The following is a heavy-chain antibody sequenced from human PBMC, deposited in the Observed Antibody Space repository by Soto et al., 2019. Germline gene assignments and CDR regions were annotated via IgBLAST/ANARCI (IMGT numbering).Heavy chain of an antibody. CDR3: ARLRIATNNYKWFDP. V-gene: IGHV4-31*03. D-gene: IGHD2-21*01. CDR1: GAALNRGNYY. Sequence: LSLTCSVSGAALNRGNYYWSWIRQVPGKGLEWIGHIYVTGAVDYNPSLRDRITISQDTSERQFSLNLRLVTAADTAVYYCARLRIATNNYKWFDPWGQGTLVTVSS. J-gene: IGHJ5*02. CDR2: IYVTGAV.